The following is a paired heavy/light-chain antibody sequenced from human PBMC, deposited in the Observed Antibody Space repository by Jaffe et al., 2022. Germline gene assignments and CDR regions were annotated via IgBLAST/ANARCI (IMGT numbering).Light chain of an antibody. Sequence: QSALTQPPSASGSPGQSVTISCAGTSSDIGSYSYVSWYQQHPGKVPKLMIHEVAKRPSGVPDRFSGSKSGNTASLTVSGLQAEDEADYYCSAYAGNNNLIFGGGTKLIVL. V-gene: IGLV2-8*01. J-gene: IGLJ2*01. CDR2: EVA. CDR1: SSDIGSYSY. CDR3: SAYAGNNNLI.
Heavy chain of an antibody. CDR2: IYSGGTT. J-gene: IGHJ4*02. CDR3: VRDGGGYSYGYNGYYFDY. CDR1: GFTVSNSY. Sequence: EVQLLESGGGLVQPGGSLRLSCAASGFTVSNSYMNWVRQAPGKGLEWVSVIYSGGTTFYADPVKGRFTMARHNSENTLSLQMNSLRPEDTAVYYCVRDGGGYSYGYNGYYFDYWGEGTLVTVSS. V-gene: IGHV3-53*04. D-gene: IGHD5-18*01.